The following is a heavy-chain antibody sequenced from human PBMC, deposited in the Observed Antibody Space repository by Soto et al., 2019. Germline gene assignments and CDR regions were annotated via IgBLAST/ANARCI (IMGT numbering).Heavy chain of an antibody. D-gene: IGHD5-18*01. CDR1: GGSFSGYY. CDR2: INHSGST. CDR3: ARENLGYGYDFLAFDY. V-gene: IGHV4-34*01. J-gene: IGHJ4*02. Sequence: TSETLSLTCAVYGGSFSGYYWSWIRQPPGKGLEWIGEINHSGSTNYNPSLKSRVTISVDTSKNQFSLKLSSVTAADTAVYYCARENLGYGYDFLAFDYWGQGTLVTVSS.